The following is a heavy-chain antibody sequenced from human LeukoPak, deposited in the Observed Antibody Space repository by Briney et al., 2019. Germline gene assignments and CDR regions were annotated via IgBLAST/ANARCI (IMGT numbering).Heavy chain of an antibody. J-gene: IGHJ4*02. CDR2: MNPNSGNT. CDR3: ARGFRSWGSYGELFDY. Sequence: ASVKVSCKASGYTFTSYDINWVRQATGQGLEWMGWMNPNSGNTGYAQKFQGRVTITGNTSISTAYMELSSLRSEDTAVYYCARGFRSWGSYGELFDYWGQGTLVTVSS. V-gene: IGHV1-8*01. CDR1: GYTFTSYD. D-gene: IGHD5-18*01.